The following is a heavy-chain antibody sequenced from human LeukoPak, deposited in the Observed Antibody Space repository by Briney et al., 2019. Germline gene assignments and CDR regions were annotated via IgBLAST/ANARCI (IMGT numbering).Heavy chain of an antibody. V-gene: IGHV1-8*02. Sequence: ASVKVSCKASGYTFTSYYMHWVRQAPGQGLEWMGWMNPNSGNTGYAQKFQGRVTMTRNTSISTAYMELSSLRSEDTAVYYCARGKPGRLFDPWGQGTLVTVSS. J-gene: IGHJ5*02. CDR2: MNPNSGNT. CDR1: GYTFTSYY. CDR3: ARGKPGRLFDP.